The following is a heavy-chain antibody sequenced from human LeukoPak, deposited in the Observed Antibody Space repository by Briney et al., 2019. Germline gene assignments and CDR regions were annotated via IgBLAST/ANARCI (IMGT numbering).Heavy chain of an antibody. CDR2: ISGGGGNT. CDR3: AKDTSQGSIVVAPAAPDY. D-gene: IGHD2-2*01. V-gene: IGHV3-23*01. J-gene: IGHJ4*02. CDR1: GFTFSSYA. Sequence: GGSLRLSCAASGFTFSSYAMSWVRQAPGKGLEWVSSISGGGGNTYYADSVEGRFIISRDDSKNMQFLQMNSLRAEDTAVYYCAKDTSQGSIVVAPAAPDYWGQGTLVTVSS.